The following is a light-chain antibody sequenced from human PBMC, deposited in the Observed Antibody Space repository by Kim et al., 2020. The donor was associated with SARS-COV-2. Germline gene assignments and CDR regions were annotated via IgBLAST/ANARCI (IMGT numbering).Light chain of an antibody. V-gene: IGLV3-21*02. CDR3: QVWDTGSDHPV. J-gene: IGLJ2*01. CDR1: NIGSRS. Sequence: AAGQTAKITCGGDNIGSRSVAWYQQKPGQAPVLVVYEDFARPSGIPERFSGSNSENADTLTVTRVEAGDEADFYCQVWDTGSDHPVFGGGTQLTVL. CDR2: EDF.